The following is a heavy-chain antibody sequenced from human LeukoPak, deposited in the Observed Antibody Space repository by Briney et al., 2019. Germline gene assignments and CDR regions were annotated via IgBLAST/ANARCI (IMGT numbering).Heavy chain of an antibody. CDR2: IYYSGST. CDR3: ATRKLGNDY. V-gene: IGHV4-59*01. CDR1: GFTFSSYS. J-gene: IGHJ4*02. D-gene: IGHD7-27*01. Sequence: GSLRLSCAASGFTFSSYSMNWIRQPPGKGLEWIGYIYYSGSTNYNPSLKSRVTISADTSKNQFSLKLYSVTAADTAVYYCATRKLGNDYWGQGTLVTVSS.